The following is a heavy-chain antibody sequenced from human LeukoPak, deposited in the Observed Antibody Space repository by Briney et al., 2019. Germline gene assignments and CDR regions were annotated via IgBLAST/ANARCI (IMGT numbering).Heavy chain of an antibody. CDR3: ARDSSSSRPNFDY. D-gene: IGHD2-2*01. CDR1: GGSFSGYY. Sequence: KPSETLSLTCAVYGGSFSGYYWSWIRQPPGKELEWIGEINHSGSTNYNPSLKSRVTISVDTSKNQFSLRLNSVTAADTAVYYCARDSSSSRPNFDYWGQGTLVTVSS. V-gene: IGHV4-34*01. CDR2: INHSGST. J-gene: IGHJ4*02.